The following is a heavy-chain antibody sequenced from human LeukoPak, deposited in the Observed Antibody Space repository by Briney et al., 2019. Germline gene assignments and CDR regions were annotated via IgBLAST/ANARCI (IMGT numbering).Heavy chain of an antibody. CDR3: ARGEYNWNDLHL. CDR2: IGPSGSNI. D-gene: IGHD1-20*01. J-gene: IGHJ5*02. Sequence: PGGSLRLSCAASGFTFGIYAMNWVRQAPGKGLEWVSYIGPSGSNIYYADSVKGRFTISRDNSKNTLYLQMNSLRAEDTAVYYCARGEYNWNDLHLWGQGTLVTVSS. CDR1: GFTFGIYA. V-gene: IGHV3-48*01.